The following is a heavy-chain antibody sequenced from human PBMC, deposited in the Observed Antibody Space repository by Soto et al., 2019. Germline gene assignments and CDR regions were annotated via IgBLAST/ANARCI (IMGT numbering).Heavy chain of an antibody. D-gene: IGHD2-21*02. J-gene: IGHJ5*02. CDR3: ARGEHIVVVTAIPRWFDP. CDR1: GGTFSSYA. CDR2: IIPIFGTA. Sequence: QVQLVQSGAEVKKPGSSVKVSCKASGGTFSSYAISWVRQAPGQGLEWMGGIIPIFGTANYAQKFQGRVTITADKSTSTAYMELSSLRSEDTGVYYCARGEHIVVVTAIPRWFDPWGQGTLVTVSS. V-gene: IGHV1-69*06.